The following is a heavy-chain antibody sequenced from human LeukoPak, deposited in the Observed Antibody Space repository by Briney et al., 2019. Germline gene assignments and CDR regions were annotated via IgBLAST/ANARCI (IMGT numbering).Heavy chain of an antibody. V-gene: IGHV1-2*02. CDR2: INPNSGGT. CDR1: GYTFTGYY. Sequence: ASVKVSCKASGYTFTGYYMHWVRQAPGQGLEWMGWINPNSGGTNYAQKLQGRVTMTRDTSISTAYMELSRLRSDDTAVYYCARVADIVVVPAALSTFIDYFDYWGQGTLVTVSS. CDR3: ARVADIVVVPAALSTFIDYFDY. J-gene: IGHJ4*02. D-gene: IGHD2-2*01.